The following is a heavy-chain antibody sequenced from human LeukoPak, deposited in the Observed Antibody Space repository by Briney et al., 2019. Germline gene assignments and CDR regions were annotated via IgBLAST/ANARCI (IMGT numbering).Heavy chain of an antibody. Sequence: PSETLSLTCAVYGGSFSGYYWSWIRQPPGKWLEWIGEINHSGSTNYNPSLKSRVTISVDTSKNQFSLKLSSVTAADTAVYYCARVEEQYYYGSGSYLNWFDPWGQGTLVTVSS. CDR3: ARVEEQYYYGSGSYLNWFDP. CDR1: GGSFSGYY. D-gene: IGHD3-10*01. V-gene: IGHV4-34*01. J-gene: IGHJ5*02. CDR2: INHSGST.